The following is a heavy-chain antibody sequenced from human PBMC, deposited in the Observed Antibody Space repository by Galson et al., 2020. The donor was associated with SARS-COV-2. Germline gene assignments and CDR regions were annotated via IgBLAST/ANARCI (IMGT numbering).Heavy chain of an antibody. V-gene: IGHV4-34*01. D-gene: IGHD3-22*01. J-gene: IGHJ6*02. Sequence: SQTLSLTCGVYGGSFSGYYWSWIRQPPGKGLEWIGEINHSGSTNYNPSLKSRVTISVDTSKNQFSLKLSSVTAADTAVYYCARYYDSTYYYYGMDVWGQGTTVTVSS. CDR2: INHSGST. CDR3: ARYYDSTYYYYGMDV. CDR1: GGSFSGYY.